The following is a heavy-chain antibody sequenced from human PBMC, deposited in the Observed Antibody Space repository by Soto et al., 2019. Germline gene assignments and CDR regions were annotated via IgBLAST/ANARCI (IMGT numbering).Heavy chain of an antibody. CDR3: ARDPKEEGGYCSITSCPLYGMDV. D-gene: IGHD2-2*01. J-gene: IGHJ6*02. CDR1: GGSISSYY. CDR2: IYTSGST. V-gene: IGHV4-4*07. Sequence: QVQLQESGPGLVKPSETLSLTCTVSGGSISSYYWSWIRQPAGKGLEWIGRIYTSGSTNYNPSLKSRVTMSVDTSKNQFSLKLSSVTAADTAVYYCARDPKEEGGYCSITSCPLYGMDVWGQGTTVTVSS.